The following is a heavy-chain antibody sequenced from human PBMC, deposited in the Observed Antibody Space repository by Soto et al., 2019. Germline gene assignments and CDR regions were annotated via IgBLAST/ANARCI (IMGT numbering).Heavy chain of an antibody. CDR2: IIPILGIA. V-gene: IGHV1-69*02. CDR3: ASTYDFWSGYYSEGYYFDY. Sequence: SVKVSCKASGGTFSSYTISWVRQAPGQGLEWMGRIIPILGIANYAQKFQGRVTITADKSTSTAYMELSSLRSEDTAVYYCASTYDFWSGYYSEGYYFDYWGQGTLVTVSS. J-gene: IGHJ4*02. CDR1: GGTFSSYT. D-gene: IGHD3-3*01.